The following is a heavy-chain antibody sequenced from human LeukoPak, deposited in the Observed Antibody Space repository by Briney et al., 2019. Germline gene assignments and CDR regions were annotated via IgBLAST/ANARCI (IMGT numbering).Heavy chain of an antibody. CDR1: GFTFSSYE. D-gene: IGHD6-25*01. J-gene: IGHJ5*02. CDR2: ISSSGSTI. Sequence: GGSLRLSCAASGFTFSSYEMNWVRQAPGKGLEWVSYISSSGSTIYYADSVKGRFTISRDNANNSLYLQMNSLSAEDTALYYCAKGETQGPTPGFDPWGQGTLVTVSS. V-gene: IGHV3-48*03. CDR3: AKGETQGPTPGFDP.